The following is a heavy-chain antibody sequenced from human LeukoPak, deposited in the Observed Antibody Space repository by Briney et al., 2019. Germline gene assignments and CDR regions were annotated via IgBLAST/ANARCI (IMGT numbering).Heavy chain of an antibody. CDR2: IIPFIGAP. J-gene: IGHJ5*02. Sequence: ASVKVSCKASGGTFRTDAIAWIRQAPGEGLKWMGGIIPFIGAPNFAQRFHGRVTITADETTSTVYMELSSLRSEDTAVYYCAREVITETTLGWFDPWGQGTLITVSS. D-gene: IGHD1-7*01. CDR3: AREVITETTLGWFDP. V-gene: IGHV1-69*13. CDR1: GGTFRTDA.